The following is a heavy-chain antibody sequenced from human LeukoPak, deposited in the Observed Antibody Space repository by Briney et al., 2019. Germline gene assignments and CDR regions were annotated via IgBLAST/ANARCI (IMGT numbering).Heavy chain of an antibody. J-gene: IGHJ6*03. CDR1: GGTFSSYA. D-gene: IGHD3-3*02. CDR2: IIPIFGTA. V-gene: IGHV1-69*13. Sequence: GASVKVSCKASGGTFSSYAISWVRQAPGQGLEWMGGIIPIFGTANYAQKFQGRVTITADESTSTAYMELSSLRSEDTAVYYCARGSIRPPFLEWLLSKDYYMDVWGKGTTVTVSS. CDR3: ARGSIRPPFLEWLLSKDYYMDV.